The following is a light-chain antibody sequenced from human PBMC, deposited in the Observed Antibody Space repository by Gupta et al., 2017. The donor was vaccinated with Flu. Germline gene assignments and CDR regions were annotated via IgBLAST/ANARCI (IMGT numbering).Light chain of an antibody. V-gene: IGKV3-20*01. Sequence: LSFSPGERATLSCRASQSISSSYLAWYQQKPGQAPRLLLYGASNRATGIPDRFSGSGSGTDFTLTISRLEPEDFAVYYCQQYGSSPPITFGQGTRLEIK. CDR1: QSISSSY. CDR2: GAS. J-gene: IGKJ5*01. CDR3: QQYGSSPPIT.